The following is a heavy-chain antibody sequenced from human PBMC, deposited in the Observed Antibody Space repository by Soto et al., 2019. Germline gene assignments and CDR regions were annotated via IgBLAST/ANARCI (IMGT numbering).Heavy chain of an antibody. Sequence: QVQLVQSGAEVKKPGSSVKVSCKASGGTFSSYAISWVRQAPGQGLEWMGGIIPIFGTANHAQKFQGRVTTTADESTSTAYMELSSLRSEDTAVYYCAREKYIPTAFDIWGQGTMVTVSS. V-gene: IGHV1-69*12. CDR1: GGTFSSYA. J-gene: IGHJ3*02. CDR3: AREKYIPTAFDI. D-gene: IGHD6-6*01. CDR2: IIPIFGTA.